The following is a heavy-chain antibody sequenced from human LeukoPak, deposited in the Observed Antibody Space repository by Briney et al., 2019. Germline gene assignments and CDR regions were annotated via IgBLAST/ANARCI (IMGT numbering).Heavy chain of an antibody. CDR1: GGSISSYY. Sequence: SETLSLTCTVSGGSISSYYWSWLRQPPGKGLEWIGYIYYSGSTNYNPSLKSRVTISVDTSKNQFSLKLSSVTAADTAEYYCARDHYSGSYFDYWGQGTLVTVSS. J-gene: IGHJ4*02. V-gene: IGHV4-59*01. CDR2: IYYSGST. CDR3: ARDHYSGSYFDY. D-gene: IGHD1-26*01.